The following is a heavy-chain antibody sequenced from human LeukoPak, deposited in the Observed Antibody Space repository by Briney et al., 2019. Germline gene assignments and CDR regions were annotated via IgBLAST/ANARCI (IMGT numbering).Heavy chain of an antibody. D-gene: IGHD6-19*01. CDR2: IYDRGST. V-gene: IGHV4-59*13. Sequence: SETLSLTSTVSGDSISSYYWNWIRQPPGKGPEWIGFIYDRGSTNYNPSLKSRVTISGDTSKNQFSLKLSSVTAADTAVYYCARRRGSGRSDVFDIWAKGQWSPSLQ. CDR1: GDSISSYY. CDR3: ARRRGSGRSDVFDI. J-gene: IGHJ3*02.